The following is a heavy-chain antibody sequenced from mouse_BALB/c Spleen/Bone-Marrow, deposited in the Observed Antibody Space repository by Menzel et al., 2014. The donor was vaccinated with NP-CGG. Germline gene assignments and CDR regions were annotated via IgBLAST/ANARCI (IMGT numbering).Heavy chain of an antibody. Sequence: DLVKPGASVKLSCKASGYTFTSYWINWIKQRPGQGLEWIGRIAPGSGSTYYNEMFKGKATLTVDTSSSTAYIQPSSLSSEDPAVYFCARGYGNSAWFAYWGQGTLVTVSA. CDR1: GYTFTSYW. V-gene: IGHV1S41*01. J-gene: IGHJ3*01. CDR2: IAPGSGST. D-gene: IGHD2-10*02. CDR3: ARGYGNSAWFAY.